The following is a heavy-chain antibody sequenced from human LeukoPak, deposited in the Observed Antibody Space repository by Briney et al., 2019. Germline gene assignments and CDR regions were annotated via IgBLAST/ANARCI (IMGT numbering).Heavy chain of an antibody. CDR1: GASISGSDYY. CDR3: ARRDYDIFTGTKLPFDY. Sequence: PAETLSLTCAVSGASISGSDYYWGWIRQPPGKGLEWIGNILYSGSTFYNPTLKSRVTISVYTSKNQFSLKLNSVTAADTAVYYCARRDYDIFTGTKLPFDYWGQGTLVTVSS. CDR2: ILYSGST. V-gene: IGHV4-39*01. D-gene: IGHD3-9*01. J-gene: IGHJ4*02.